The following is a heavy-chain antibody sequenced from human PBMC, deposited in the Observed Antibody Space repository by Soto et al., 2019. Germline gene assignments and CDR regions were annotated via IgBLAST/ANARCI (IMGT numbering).Heavy chain of an antibody. CDR3: ARDGFDYLDYYFDY. J-gene: IGHJ4*02. Sequence: GGSLRLSCAASGFTFSSYSMNWVRQAPGKGLEWVSYISSSSSAIYYADSVKGRFTISRDNAKNSLYLLMNSLRAEDTAVYYCARDGFDYLDYYFDYWGQGTLLTVSS. CDR1: GFTFSSYS. D-gene: IGHD3-9*01. V-gene: IGHV3-48*01. CDR2: ISSSSSAI.